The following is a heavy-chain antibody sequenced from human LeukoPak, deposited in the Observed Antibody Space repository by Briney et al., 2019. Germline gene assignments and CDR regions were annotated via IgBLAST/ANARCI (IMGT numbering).Heavy chain of an antibody. Sequence: HPGGSLRLSCAASGFTFSRHGMHWVRQAPGKGLEWVAFIRYDSSDKYYVDSVKGRFTISRDNSKNMLYLQLNSLRPEDTAVYYCAARFLEWDDAFDIWGQGTMVTVSS. D-gene: IGHD3-3*01. V-gene: IGHV3-30*02. J-gene: IGHJ3*02. CDR2: IRYDSSDK. CDR1: GFTFSRHG. CDR3: AARFLEWDDAFDI.